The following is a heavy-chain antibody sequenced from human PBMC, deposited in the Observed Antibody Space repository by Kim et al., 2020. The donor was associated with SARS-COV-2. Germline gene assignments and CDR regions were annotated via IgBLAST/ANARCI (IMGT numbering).Heavy chain of an antibody. D-gene: IGHD3-10*01. Sequence: SVKVSCKASGGTFSSYAISWVRQAPGQGLEWMGRIIPILGIANYAQKFQGRVTITADKSTSTAYMELSSLRSEETAVYYCARSLPRHYYGSGSYPFGGGMDVWGQGTTVTVSS. CDR3: ARSLPRHYYGSGSYPFGGGMDV. CDR2: IIPILGIA. CDR1: GGTFSSYA. J-gene: IGHJ6*02. V-gene: IGHV1-69*04.